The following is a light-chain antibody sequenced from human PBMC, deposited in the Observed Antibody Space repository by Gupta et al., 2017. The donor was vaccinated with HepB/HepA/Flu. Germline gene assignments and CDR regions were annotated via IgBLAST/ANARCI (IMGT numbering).Light chain of an antibody. CDR2: DVS. Sequence: QSALSLPASVSRSPGQSITLSCTGTSSDVGGYDYVSWYQQHPGKAPKLMIYDVSNRPSGVSNRFSGSKSGNTASLTISGLQAEDEADYYCSSYTSRSTLVFGGGTKLTVL. V-gene: IGLV2-14*03. CDR3: SSYTSRSTLV. J-gene: IGLJ2*01. CDR1: SSDVGGYDY.